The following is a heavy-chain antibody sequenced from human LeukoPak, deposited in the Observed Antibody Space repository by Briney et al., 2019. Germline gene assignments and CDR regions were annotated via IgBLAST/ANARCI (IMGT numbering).Heavy chain of an antibody. CDR3: ARHGYSSGSLAWFDR. Sequence: SETLSLTCTVAGGSISSYYWSWIRQPPGKGLEWIGYIYYSGSTNYNPSLKSRVTISVDTSKNQFSLKLSSVTAADTAVYYCARHGYSSGSLAWFDRWGQGTQVTVSS. CDR1: GGSISSYY. CDR2: IYYSGST. V-gene: IGHV4-59*01. J-gene: IGHJ5*02. D-gene: IGHD6-19*01.